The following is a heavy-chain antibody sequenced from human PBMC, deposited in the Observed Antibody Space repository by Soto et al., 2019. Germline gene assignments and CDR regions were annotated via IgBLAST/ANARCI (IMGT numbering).Heavy chain of an antibody. CDR1: GFTFSSYA. CDR2: ISDAAGSA. J-gene: IGHJ3*01. D-gene: IGHD4-17*01. Sequence: GGSLRLSCVASGFTFSSYAMSWVRQVPGKGLEWVSTISDAAGSAYYVDSVKGRFTISRDNSKKTLYLQMNSLRAEDSAVYNCARPYGGKIGDAPDLWGPGTMVTVSS. CDR3: ARPYGGKIGDAPDL. V-gene: IGHV3-23*01.